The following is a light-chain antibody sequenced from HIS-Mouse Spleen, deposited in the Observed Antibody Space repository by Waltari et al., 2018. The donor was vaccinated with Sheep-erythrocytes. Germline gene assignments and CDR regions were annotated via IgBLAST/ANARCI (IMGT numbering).Light chain of an antibody. CDR3: CSYAGSYTWV. V-gene: IGLV2-11*01. Sequence: QSALTQPASVSGSPGQSITISCTGTSSDVGGYNYVSWYQQHPGKAPKLMIYDVSKRPSGVPDRFSGSKSGNTASLTISGLQAEDEADYYCCSYAGSYTWVFGGGT. CDR1: SSDVGGYNY. CDR2: DVS. J-gene: IGLJ3*02.